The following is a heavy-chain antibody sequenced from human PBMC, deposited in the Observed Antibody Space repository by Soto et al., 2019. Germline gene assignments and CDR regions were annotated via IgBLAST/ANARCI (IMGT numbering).Heavy chain of an antibody. V-gene: IGHV1-24*01. CDR2: FDPEDGET. D-gene: IGHD3-10*01. CDR1: GYTLTELS. J-gene: IGHJ5*02. CDR3: ATPRLRFGEFFDSNWFDP. Sequence: ASVKVSCKVSGYTLTELSMHWVRQAPGKGLEWMGGFDPEDGETIYAQKFQGRVTMTEDTSTDTAYMELSSLRSEDTAVYYCATPRLRFGEFFDSNWFDPWGQGTLVTVSS.